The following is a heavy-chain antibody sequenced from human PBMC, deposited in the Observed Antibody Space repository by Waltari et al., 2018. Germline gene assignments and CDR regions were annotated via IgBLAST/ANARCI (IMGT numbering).Heavy chain of an antibody. V-gene: IGHV1-46*03. J-gene: IGHJ4*02. Sequence: QVQLVQSGAEVKKPGASVKVSCKASGYTFTSYYMHWVRKAPGQGLEWMGIINPGGGSTSYAQKFQGRVTMTRDTSTSTVYMELSSLRSEDTAVYYCATYDSSGRRDHYFDYWGQGTLVTVSS. CDR1: GYTFTSYY. D-gene: IGHD3-22*01. CDR2: INPGGGST. CDR3: ATYDSSGRRDHYFDY.